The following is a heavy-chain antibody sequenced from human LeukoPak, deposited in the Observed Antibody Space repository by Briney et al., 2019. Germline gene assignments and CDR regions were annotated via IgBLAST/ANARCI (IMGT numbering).Heavy chain of an antibody. J-gene: IGHJ4*02. Sequence: GASVKVSCKASGYTFTSYDINWVRQATGQGLEWMGWMNPNSGNTGYAQKFQGRVNMTRNTSISTAYMELSSLESEDTAVYYCERRRSGSSGPPSDHWGQGTLVTVSS. CDR2: MNPNSGNT. D-gene: IGHD6-6*01. V-gene: IGHV1-8*01. CDR1: GYTFTSYD. CDR3: ERRRSGSSGPPSDH.